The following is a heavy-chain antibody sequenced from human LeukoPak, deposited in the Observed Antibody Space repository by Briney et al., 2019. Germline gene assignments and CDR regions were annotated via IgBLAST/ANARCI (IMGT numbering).Heavy chain of an antibody. V-gene: IGHV1-46*01. CDR2: INPSGGST. D-gene: IGHD1-1*01. CDR3: ARSSWAGNWNDPRVSFDI. Sequence: GASVKVSCKASGYTFTSYYMHWVRQAPGQGLEWMGIINPSGGSTSYAQKFQGRVTMTRDTSTSTVYTELSSLRSEDTAVYYCARSSWAGNWNDPRVSFDIWGQGTMVTVSS. J-gene: IGHJ3*02. CDR1: GYTFTSYY.